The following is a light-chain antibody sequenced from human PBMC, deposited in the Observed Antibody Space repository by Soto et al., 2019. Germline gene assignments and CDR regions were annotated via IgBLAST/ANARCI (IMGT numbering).Light chain of an antibody. V-gene: IGKV1-9*01. Sequence: DLQLTQSPSFLSASVGDRVTITCRASQGFSNSLAWYQQKPGKAPKLLIYAASTLQSGVPSRFSGSGSETEFTLTISSLQPEDFATYYCQQPDSYPCTFGQGTKLEIK. J-gene: IGKJ2*02. CDR3: QQPDSYPCT. CDR2: AAS. CDR1: QGFSNS.